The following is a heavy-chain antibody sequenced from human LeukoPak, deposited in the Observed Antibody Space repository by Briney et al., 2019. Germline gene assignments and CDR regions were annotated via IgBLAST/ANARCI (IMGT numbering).Heavy chain of an antibody. V-gene: IGHV4-38-2*02. CDR3: ARGGSFDWLPSLNWFDP. CDR1: GYSITSAYY. J-gene: IGHJ5*02. CDR2: FFLKGST. D-gene: IGHD3-9*01. Sequence: SETLSLTCTVSGYSITSAYYWGWIRQPPGKGLEWIGSFFLKGSTNYNPSLKSRVTISVDTSKNQFSLKLSSVTAADTAVYYCARGGSFDWLPSLNWFDPWGQGTLVTVSS.